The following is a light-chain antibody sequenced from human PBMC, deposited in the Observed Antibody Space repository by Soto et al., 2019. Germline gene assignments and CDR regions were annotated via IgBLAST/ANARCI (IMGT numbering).Light chain of an antibody. CDR3: QACDSSTVV. J-gene: IGLJ2*01. V-gene: IGLV3-1*01. CDR2: QDS. Sequence: SYELTQPPSASVSPGQTARITCSGDKLGDKYACWYQQKPGQSPVLVIYQDSKRPSGIPERFSGSNSGNTATLAISGTQAMDEADYYCQACDSSTVVFGGGTKVTVL. CDR1: KLGDKY.